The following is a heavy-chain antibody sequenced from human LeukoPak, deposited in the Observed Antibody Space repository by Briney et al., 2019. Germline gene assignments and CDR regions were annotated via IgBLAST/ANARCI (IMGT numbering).Heavy chain of an antibody. V-gene: IGHV4-39*07. CDR3: ARGPRFGELLWHWFDP. CDR2: IYYSGST. CDR1: GGSISSSSYY. J-gene: IGHJ5*02. D-gene: IGHD3-10*01. Sequence: RSSETLSLTCTVSGGSISSSSYYWGWIRQPPGKGLEWIGSIYYSGSTYYNPSLKSRVTISVGTSKNQFSLKLRSVTAADTAVYYCARGPRFGELLWHWFDPWGQGTLVTVSS.